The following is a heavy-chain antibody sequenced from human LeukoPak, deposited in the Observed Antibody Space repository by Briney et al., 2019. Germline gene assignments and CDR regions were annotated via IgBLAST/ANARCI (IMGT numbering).Heavy chain of an antibody. J-gene: IGHJ4*02. CDR1: GYTFTDYD. V-gene: IGHV1-18*01. D-gene: IGHD3-10*01. Sequence: ASVKVSCKTSGYTFTDYDISWVRQAPGQGLEWMGRVSPYNGNTYYSQRFQDRVTISQDTSTGTAYMDMRDVRNDDTAVYYGARNRILRGGDKDLFEYGARGTLVAVPS. CDR2: VSPYNGNT. CDR3: ARNRILRGGDKDLFEY.